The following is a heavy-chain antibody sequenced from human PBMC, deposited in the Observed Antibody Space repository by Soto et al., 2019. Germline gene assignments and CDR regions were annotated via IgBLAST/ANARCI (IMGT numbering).Heavy chain of an antibody. CDR1: GFTFSTYG. V-gene: IGHV3-30*18. D-gene: IGHD2-2*01. J-gene: IGHJ6*02. CDR3: AKDRVDCSSTSCYHFYGMDV. CDR2: ISYDGGNK. Sequence: GGSLRLSCAASGFTFSTYGMHWVRQAPGKGLEWVAVISYDGGNKYYADSVKGRFTISRDNSKNTLYLQMNSLRAEDTAVYYCAKDRVDCSSTSCYHFYGMDVWGQGTTVTVSS.